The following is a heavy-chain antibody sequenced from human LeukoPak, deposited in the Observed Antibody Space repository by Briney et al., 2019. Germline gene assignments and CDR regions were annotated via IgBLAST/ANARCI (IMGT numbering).Heavy chain of an antibody. CDR3: TRAPPGALDFDY. J-gene: IGHJ4*02. D-gene: IGHD3-10*01. Sequence: ASVKVSCKASGYTFTDYCLHWVRQAPGQGLEWMGRINPNNGGTNYAQKFQGRVTMTKDTSITTAYMELYRLRSDDTAVYYCTRAPPGALDFDYWGQGTLVTVSS. CDR1: GYTFTDYC. V-gene: IGHV1-2*06. CDR2: INPNNGGT.